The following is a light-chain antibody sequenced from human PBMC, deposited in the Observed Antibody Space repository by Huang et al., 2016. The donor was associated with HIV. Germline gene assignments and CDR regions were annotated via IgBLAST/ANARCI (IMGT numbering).Light chain of an antibody. CDR2: DAS. CDR1: QSVGTY. CDR3: QQRSNWPPLLT. J-gene: IGKJ3*01. Sequence: ELVLTQSPATLSLSPGERATLSCRASQSVGTYLAWYQQKPGHSPRLLIYDASNRATGSPARFSGRVSGTDFTLTISSLEPEDFAVYYCQQRSNWPPLLTFGPGTKVDIK. V-gene: IGKV3-11*01.